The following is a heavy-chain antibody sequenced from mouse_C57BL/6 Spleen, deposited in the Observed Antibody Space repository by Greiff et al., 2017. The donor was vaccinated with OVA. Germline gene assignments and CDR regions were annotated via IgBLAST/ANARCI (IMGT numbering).Heavy chain of an antibody. J-gene: IGHJ4*01. CDR1: GYTFTSYW. D-gene: IGHD2-2*01. V-gene: IGHV1-52*01. Sequence: QVQLQQPGAELVRPGSSVKLSCKASGYTFTSYWMHWVKQRPIQGLEWIGNIDPSDSETHYNQKFKDKATLTVDKSSSTAYMQLSSLTSEDSAVYYCARRYGYDYYAIDYWGQGTSVTVSS. CDR2: IDPSDSET. CDR3: ARRYGYDYYAIDY.